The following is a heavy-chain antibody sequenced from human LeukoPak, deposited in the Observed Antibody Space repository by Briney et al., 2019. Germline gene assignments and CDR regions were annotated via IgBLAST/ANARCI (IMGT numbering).Heavy chain of an antibody. V-gene: IGHV3-23*01. J-gene: IGHJ4*02. D-gene: IGHD2-2*01. CDR1: GFTFSNYA. CDR3: AKDEWDIVVVPASILDY. Sequence: PGGSLRLSCAASGFTFSNYAMNWVRQAPGKGLEWVSAISGSGGSTYYADSVKGRFTVSRDNSKNTLYLQMNSLRAEDTAVYYCAKDEWDIVVVPASILDYWGQGTLVTVSS. CDR2: ISGSGGST.